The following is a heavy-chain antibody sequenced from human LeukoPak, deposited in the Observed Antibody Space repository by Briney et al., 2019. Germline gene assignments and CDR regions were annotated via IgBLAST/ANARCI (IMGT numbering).Heavy chain of an antibody. J-gene: IGHJ4*02. CDR1: GGSISSSSYY. CDR3: ARDPPAAAGDY. V-gene: IGHV4-39*07. Sequence: SETLSLTCTVSGGSISSSSYYWGWIRQPPGKGLEWIGSIYYSGSTYYNPSLKSRVTISVDTSKNQFSLKLRSVTAADTAIYYCARDPPAAAGDYWGQGTLVTVSS. D-gene: IGHD6-13*01. CDR2: IYYSGST.